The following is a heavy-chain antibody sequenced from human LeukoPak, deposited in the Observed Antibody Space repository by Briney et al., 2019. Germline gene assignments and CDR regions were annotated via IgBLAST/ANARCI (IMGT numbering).Heavy chain of an antibody. V-gene: IGHV5-51*01. CDR1: GYSFTNYW. CDR2: IYPGDSDT. CDR3: AAGFAVAVSYF. D-gene: IGHD6-19*01. Sequence: GEFLRISCKASGYSFTNYWIGWVRQMPGKGLEWMGIIYPGDSDTRYSPSFQGQVTISADKSISTAYLQWSSLKASDTAMYYCAAGFAVAVSYFWGQGTLVTVPS. J-gene: IGHJ4*02.